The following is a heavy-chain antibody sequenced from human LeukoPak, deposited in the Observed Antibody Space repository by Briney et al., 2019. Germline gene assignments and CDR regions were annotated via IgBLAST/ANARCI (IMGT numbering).Heavy chain of an antibody. Sequence: GGSLRLSCAASGLTFSSYAMHWVRQAPGKGLEWVAVISYDGSNKYYADSVKGRFTISRDNSKNTLYLQMNSLRAEDTAVYYCVHACGGDCSVFDYWGQGTLVTVSS. CDR1: GLTFSSYA. CDR2: ISYDGSNK. J-gene: IGHJ4*02. V-gene: IGHV3-30-3*01. D-gene: IGHD2-21*02. CDR3: VHACGGDCSVFDY.